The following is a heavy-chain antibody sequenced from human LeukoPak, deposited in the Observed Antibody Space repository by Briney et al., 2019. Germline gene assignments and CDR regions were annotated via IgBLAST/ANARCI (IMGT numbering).Heavy chain of an antibody. J-gene: IGHJ4*02. V-gene: IGHV3-7*01. Sequence: PGGSLRLSCAASEFTFSSYWMNWVRQAPGKGLEWVANIKQDGSEKYYVDSVKGRFTISRDNAQNSLYLQMNSLRVEDTAIYYCARDPARNGYNFWGQGTLVTVSS. CDR3: ARDPARNGYNF. D-gene: IGHD5-24*01. CDR1: EFTFSSYW. CDR2: IKQDGSEK.